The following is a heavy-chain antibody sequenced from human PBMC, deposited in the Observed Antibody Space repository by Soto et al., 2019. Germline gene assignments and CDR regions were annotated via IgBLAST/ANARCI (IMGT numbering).Heavy chain of an antibody. CDR1: GYTFTSYG. Sequence: ASVKVSCKASGYTFTSYGISWGRQAPGQGLEGMGWISAYNGNTNYAQKLQGRVTMTTDTSTSTAYMELRSLRSDDTAVYYCARDDCSSTSCYPSYYYYYGMDVWGQGTTVTVSS. V-gene: IGHV1-18*01. CDR2: ISAYNGNT. J-gene: IGHJ6*02. CDR3: ARDDCSSTSCYPSYYYYYGMDV. D-gene: IGHD2-2*01.